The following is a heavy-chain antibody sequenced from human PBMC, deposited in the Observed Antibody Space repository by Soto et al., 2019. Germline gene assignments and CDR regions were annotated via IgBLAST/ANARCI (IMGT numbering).Heavy chain of an antibody. CDR1: GFTFSNFW. J-gene: IGHJ6*02. CDR2: INLDGSEK. CDR3: ARGHYGMDV. V-gene: IGHV3-7*05. Sequence: EVQLVESGGGLVQPGGSLRLSCAPSGFTFSNFWMSWVRQGPGKGLEWVANINLDGSEKNMADSVKGRFTTSRDNAQNSLFLQMNSVRAEDTAVYYCARGHYGMDVWGLGTTVIVSS.